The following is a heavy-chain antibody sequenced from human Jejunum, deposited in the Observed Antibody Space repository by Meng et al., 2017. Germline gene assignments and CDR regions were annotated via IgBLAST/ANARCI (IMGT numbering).Heavy chain of an antibody. J-gene: IGHJ4*02. D-gene: IGHD6-13*01. CDR1: GFTFSTNA. CDR2: ISSGGANT. V-gene: IGHV3-23*01. Sequence: GESLKISCAASGFTFSTNAMNWVRQAPGQGLEWVSFISSGGANTYYADSVKGRFTISRDNDKNTLYLQMNSLRAEDTALYYCAKDRHSSTWYAGRGFDFWGQGTLVTVSS. CDR3: AKDRHSSTWYAGRGFDF.